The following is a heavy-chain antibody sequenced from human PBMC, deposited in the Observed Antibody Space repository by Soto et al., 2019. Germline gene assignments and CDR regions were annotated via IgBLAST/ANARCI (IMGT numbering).Heavy chain of an antibody. D-gene: IGHD2-15*01. CDR1: GYTFTGYY. V-gene: IGHV1-2*04. Sequence: ASVKVSCKASGYTFTGYYMHWVRQAPGQGLEWMGWINPNSGGTNYAQKFQGWVTMTRDTSISTAYMELSRLRSDDTAVYYCTTEGVVVVAGYYYYGMDVWGQGTTVTVSS. J-gene: IGHJ6*02. CDR2: INPNSGGT. CDR3: TTEGVVVVAGYYYYGMDV.